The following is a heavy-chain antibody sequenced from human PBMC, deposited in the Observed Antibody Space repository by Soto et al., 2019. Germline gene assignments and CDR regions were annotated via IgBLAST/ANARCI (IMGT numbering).Heavy chain of an antibody. Sequence: SQTLSLTCAISGDSVSSNSAAWNWIRQSPSRGLEWLGRTYYRSKWYNDYAVSVKSRITINPDTSKNQLSLQLNSVTPEDAAVYYCARVPYYDFWSAQLIGYGMDVWGQGTTVTVSS. CDR1: GDSVSSNSAA. J-gene: IGHJ6*02. CDR2: TYYRSKWYN. V-gene: IGHV6-1*01. CDR3: ARVPYYDFWSAQLIGYGMDV. D-gene: IGHD3-3*01.